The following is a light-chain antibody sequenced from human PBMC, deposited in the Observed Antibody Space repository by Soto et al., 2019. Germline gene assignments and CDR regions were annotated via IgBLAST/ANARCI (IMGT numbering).Light chain of an antibody. Sequence: DIQMTQSHSNLAGAGGDRVTIACRASQTISSWLAWSQQKPGKAPKLLIYKASTLKSGVPSRFSGSGSGTQFPLALSCLQPEDFATYYCQQLNAYPLTFGGGTKVDIK. CDR2: KAS. CDR1: QTISSW. CDR3: QQLNAYPLT. J-gene: IGKJ4*01. V-gene: IGKV1-5*03.